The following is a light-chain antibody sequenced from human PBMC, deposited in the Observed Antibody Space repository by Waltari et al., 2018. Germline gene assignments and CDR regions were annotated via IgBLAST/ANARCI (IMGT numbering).Light chain of an antibody. CDR2: DVH. J-gene: IGLJ3*02. CDR3: SSKTTRDTRL. V-gene: IGLV2-14*03. Sequence: QSALTQPASVSGSPGQSITISCTGTSSDIGAYNAVSWSQQHPGKAPKVVIYDVHHRPSGVSNRFSGSMSGNTASLTISGLQTEDEADYYCSSKTTRDTRLFGGGTKLTVL. CDR1: SSDIGAYNA.